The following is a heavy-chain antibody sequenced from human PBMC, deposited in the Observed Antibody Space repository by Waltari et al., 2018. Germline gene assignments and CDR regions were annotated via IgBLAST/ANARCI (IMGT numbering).Heavy chain of an antibody. CDR3: ARKTFPGRAVAGRSAYFLH. CDR2: IYCDGSNK. D-gene: IGHD6-19*01. Sequence: QVQLVASGGGVVQPGRSLRLSCAASGFTFSSYAMHWVRQAPGKGLEWGAVIYCDGSNKDYADSVKRRFTRSRDNSKNTLYLQMSSLRAEDTAGYYCARKTFPGRAVAGRSAYFLHWGQGTLVTVSS. V-gene: IGHV3-30*14. CDR1: GFTFSSYA. J-gene: IGHJ1*01.